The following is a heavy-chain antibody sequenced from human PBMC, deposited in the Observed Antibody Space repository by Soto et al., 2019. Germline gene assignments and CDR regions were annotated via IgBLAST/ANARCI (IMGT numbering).Heavy chain of an antibody. J-gene: IGHJ4*02. D-gene: IGHD3-22*01. CDR3: AKGYYYDRTGHYSVRESSLDY. CDR1: GFTFSNYA. V-gene: IGHV3-23*01. Sequence: GGSLRLSCAASGFTFSNYAMGWVCQAPGKGLEWVSVISGSGGSTCYADSVKGRFIISRDNSKNALSLEMNSLRAEDTALFYCAKGYYYDRTGHYSVRESSLDYWGQGTLVTVSS. CDR2: ISGSGGST.